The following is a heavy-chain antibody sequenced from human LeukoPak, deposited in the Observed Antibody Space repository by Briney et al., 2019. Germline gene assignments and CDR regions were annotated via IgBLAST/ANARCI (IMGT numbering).Heavy chain of an antibody. Sequence: SETLSLTCTVSGGSISSGGYYWSWIRQHPGKGLEWIGYIYYSGSTYYNPSLKSRVTISVDTSKNQFSLKLSSVTAADTAVYYCARDPGGRGVATIMDGMDVWGQGTTVTVSS. CDR3: ARDPGGRGVATIMDGMDV. V-gene: IGHV4-31*03. CDR2: IYYSGST. D-gene: IGHD5-24*01. CDR1: GGSISSGGYY. J-gene: IGHJ6*02.